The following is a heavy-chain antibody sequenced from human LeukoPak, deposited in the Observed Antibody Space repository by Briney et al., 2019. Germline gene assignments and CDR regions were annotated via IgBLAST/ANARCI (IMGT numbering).Heavy chain of an antibody. CDR2: INPNSGGT. CDR1: GGTFSNYA. CDR3: ARLRGRQTTDASDI. V-gene: IGHV1-2*02. J-gene: IGHJ3*02. Sequence: ASVKVSCKASGGTFSNYAISWVRQAPGQGLEWMGWINPNSGGTNYAQKFQGRVTMTRDKSISTAYLQWSSLKASDTAMYYCARLRGRQTTDASDIWGQGTVVTVSS. D-gene: IGHD1/OR15-1a*01.